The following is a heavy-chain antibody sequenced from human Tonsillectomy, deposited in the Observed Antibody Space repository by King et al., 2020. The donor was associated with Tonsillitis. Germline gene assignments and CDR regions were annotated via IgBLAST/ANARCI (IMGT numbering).Heavy chain of an antibody. CDR1: GVSISSSC. J-gene: IGHJ3*02. V-gene: IGHV4-4*07. Sequence: QLQESGPGLVKPSETLSLTCTVSGVSISSSCWNWIRQPAGKGLQWIGRIYASGSPNYNPSLQSRLTMSVDTSKNQVSLKLRSVTAADTAVYYCAREDYYDSSGYDGIWGQGTMVTVSS. CDR2: IYASGSP. D-gene: IGHD3-22*01. CDR3: AREDYYDSSGYDGI.